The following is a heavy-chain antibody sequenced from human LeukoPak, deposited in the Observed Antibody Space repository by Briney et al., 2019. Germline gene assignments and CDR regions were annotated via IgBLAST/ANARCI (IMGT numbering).Heavy chain of an antibody. CDR1: AFTFNNFA. Sequence: GGFLRLSCAASAFTFNNFAMSWVRQAPGKGLEWVSGINHSGGHKYYADSVKGRFTISRDNSKYTLYLQMNSLRAEDTAVYYCAKDDSMTLDHFDYWGQGTLVSVSS. CDR2: INHSGGHK. CDR3: AKDDSMTLDHFDY. V-gene: IGHV3-23*01. J-gene: IGHJ4*02. D-gene: IGHD4-11*01.